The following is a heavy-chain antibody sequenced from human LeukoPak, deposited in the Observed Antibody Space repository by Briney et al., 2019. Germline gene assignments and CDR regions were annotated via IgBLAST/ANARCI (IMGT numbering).Heavy chain of an antibody. CDR2: IYSGGNI. CDR1: GGVISSYY. D-gene: IGHD6-19*01. V-gene: IGHV4-4*07. J-gene: IGHJ5*02. Sequence: SETLSLTCTVSGGVISSYYWSWIRQPAGKELEWIGRIYSGGNIDYSPSLKSRVTMSLDTSKNQVSLKVKLVTAADTAVYYCARDSSGWGTNWFDPWGQGTLVTVSS. CDR3: ARDSSGWGTNWFDP.